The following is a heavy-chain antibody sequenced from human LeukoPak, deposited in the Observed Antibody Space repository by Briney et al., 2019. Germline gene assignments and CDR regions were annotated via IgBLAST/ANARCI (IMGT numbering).Heavy chain of an antibody. V-gene: IGHV1-69*04. D-gene: IGHD2-21*02. Sequence: GASVKVSCKASGGTFSIYAISWVRQAPGQGLEWMGRIIPIFGIANYAQKFQGRVTITADKSTSTAYMELSSLRSEDTAVYYCARDFCGGDCLTLHRIDYWGQGTLVTVSS. CDR1: GGTFSIYA. J-gene: IGHJ4*02. CDR3: ARDFCGGDCLTLHRIDY. CDR2: IIPIFGIA.